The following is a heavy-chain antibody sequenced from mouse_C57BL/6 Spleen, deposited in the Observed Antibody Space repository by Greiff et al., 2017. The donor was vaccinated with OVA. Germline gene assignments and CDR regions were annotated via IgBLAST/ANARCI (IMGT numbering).Heavy chain of an antibody. CDR2: IDPSDSYT. V-gene: IGHV1-50*01. D-gene: IGHD4-1*01. CDR3: ARSLTDYYAMDY. J-gene: IGHJ4*01. Sequence: QVQLQQPGAELVKPGASVKLSCKASGYTFTSYWMQWVKQRPGQGLEWIGEIDPSDSYTNYNQKFKGKATLTVDTSSSTAYMQLSSLTSEDSAVYYCARSLTDYYAMDYWGQGTSVTVSS. CDR1: GYTFTSYW.